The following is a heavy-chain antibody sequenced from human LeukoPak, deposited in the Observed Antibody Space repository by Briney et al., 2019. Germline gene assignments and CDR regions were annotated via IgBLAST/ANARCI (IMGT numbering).Heavy chain of an antibody. V-gene: IGHV4-39*07. D-gene: IGHD5-18*01. CDR1: GGSISSSSYY. Sequence: SETLSLTRTVSGGSISSSSYYWGWIRQPPGKGLEWIGSIYYSGSTYYNPSLKSRVTISVDTSKNQFSLKLSSVTAADTAVYYCARKDTAMAHFDYWGQGTLVTVSS. CDR3: ARKDTAMAHFDY. CDR2: IYYSGST. J-gene: IGHJ4*02.